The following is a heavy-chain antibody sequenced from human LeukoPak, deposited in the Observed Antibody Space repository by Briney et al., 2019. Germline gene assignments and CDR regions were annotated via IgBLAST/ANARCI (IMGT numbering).Heavy chain of an antibody. J-gene: IGHJ3*02. CDR1: GGSIISYY. Sequence: PSETLPLTCTVSGGSIISYYWSWIRQPPGKGLEWIGYIYYSGSTNHNPSLKSRVTISVDTSKNQFSLKLTSVTAADTAVYYCAKASRGSGVIGTFDIWGQGTMVTVSS. D-gene: IGHD3-10*01. V-gene: IGHV4-59*01. CDR2: IYYSGST. CDR3: AKASRGSGVIGTFDI.